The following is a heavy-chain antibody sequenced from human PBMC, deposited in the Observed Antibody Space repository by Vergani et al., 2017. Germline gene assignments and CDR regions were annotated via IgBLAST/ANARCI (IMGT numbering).Heavy chain of an antibody. J-gene: IGHJ3*02. CDR3: AKDFFGEFSFDI. CDR1: GFTFGDYA. Sequence: EVQLVESGGGLVQPGRSLRLSCTASGFTFGDYAMSWFRQAPGKGLEWVSYISSSGSTIYYADSVKGRFTISRDNAKNSLYLQMNSLRAEDTAVYYCAKDFFGEFSFDIWGQGTMVTVSS. D-gene: IGHD3-10*01. CDR2: ISSSGSTI. V-gene: IGHV3-48*03.